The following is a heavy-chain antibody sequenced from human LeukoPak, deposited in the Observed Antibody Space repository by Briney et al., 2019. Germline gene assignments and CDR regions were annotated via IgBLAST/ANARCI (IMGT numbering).Heavy chain of an antibody. CDR3: ARIRYCGGISCYYIDY. CDR1: GYTFTGYY. J-gene: IGHJ4*02. Sequence: ASVKVSCKASGYTFTGYYMHWARQAPGQGLEWMGWINPNSGGTNYAQKFQGRVTMTRDTSISTAYMELSRLRSDDTAFYYCARIRYCGGISCYYIDYWGQGALVTVSA. CDR2: INPNSGGT. V-gene: IGHV1-2*02. D-gene: IGHD2-2*01.